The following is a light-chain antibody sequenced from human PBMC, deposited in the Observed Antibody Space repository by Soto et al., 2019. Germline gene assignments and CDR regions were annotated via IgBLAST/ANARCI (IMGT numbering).Light chain of an antibody. CDR2: GAS. CDR1: QSVDSN. J-gene: IGKJ4*01. CDR3: QQDNDWALT. V-gene: IGKV3D-15*01. Sequence: ETVLPQSLAPLSVSPGDGSTLSCMASQSVDSNLAWYQQKPRQTPRLLIDGASTRPTGIPARFSGSGSGTEFTLTIIGLQYEDSAVYYCQQDNDWALTFGGATSVDIK.